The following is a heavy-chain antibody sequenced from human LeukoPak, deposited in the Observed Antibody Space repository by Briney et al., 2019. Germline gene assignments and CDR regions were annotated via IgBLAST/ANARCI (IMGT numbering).Heavy chain of an antibody. CDR3: AKDLSYSMDV. CDR2: IRYDGTNK. CDR1: GFTFSSYG. Sequence: GGSLRLSCAASGFTFSSYGMHLVRQAPGKGLEWVAFIRYDGTNKYYTDSVKGRFTISRDNSKNMLYLQMNSLRAEDTAVYYCAKDLSYSMDVWGKGTTVTISS. J-gene: IGHJ6*03. V-gene: IGHV3-30*02.